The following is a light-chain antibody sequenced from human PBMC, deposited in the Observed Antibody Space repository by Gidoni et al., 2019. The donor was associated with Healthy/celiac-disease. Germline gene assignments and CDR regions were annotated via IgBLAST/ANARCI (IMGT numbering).Light chain of an antibody. CDR3: CAYAGSYTWV. CDR2: DVS. V-gene: IGLV2-11*01. CDR1: SSDVGGYNY. Sequence: QSALTQPRSVSGSPGQSVTIACTGTSSDVGGYNYVSWYQQHPVKAPKLMIYDVSKWPSGVPDRFPGAKYGNTASLTISGLQAEDEADYYCCAYAGSYTWVCGGGTKLTVL. J-gene: IGLJ3*02.